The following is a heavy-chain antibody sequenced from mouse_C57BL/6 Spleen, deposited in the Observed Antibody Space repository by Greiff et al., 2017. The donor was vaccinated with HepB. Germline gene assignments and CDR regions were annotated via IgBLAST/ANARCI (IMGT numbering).Heavy chain of an antibody. Sequence: QVQLQQSGAELARPGASVKLSCKASGYTFTSYGISWVKQRTGQGLEWIGEIYPRSGNTYYNEKFKGKATLTADKSSSTAYMELRSLTSEDSAVYFCARETGTRFAYWGQGTLVTVSA. V-gene: IGHV1-81*01. D-gene: IGHD4-1*01. CDR3: ARETGTRFAY. J-gene: IGHJ3*01. CDR2: IYPRSGNT. CDR1: GYTFTSYG.